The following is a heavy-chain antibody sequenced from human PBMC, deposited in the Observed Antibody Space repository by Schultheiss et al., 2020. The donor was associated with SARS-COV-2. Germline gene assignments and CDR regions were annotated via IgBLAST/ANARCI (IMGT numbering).Heavy chain of an antibody. D-gene: IGHD1-26*01. V-gene: IGHV3-11*04. J-gene: IGHJ6*02. CDR2: IRYSGSNI. CDR3: ARGSAGRVLYGMDV. Sequence: GGSLRLSCAASGFTFSDYYMSWIRQAPGKGLEWVSYIRYSGSNIYYADSVKGRFTISRDNAKNSLYLQMNSLRAEDTAVYYCARGSAGRVLYGMDVWGQGTTVTVSS. CDR1: GFTFSDYY.